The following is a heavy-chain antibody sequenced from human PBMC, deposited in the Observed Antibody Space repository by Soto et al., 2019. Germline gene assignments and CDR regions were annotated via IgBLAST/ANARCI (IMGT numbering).Heavy chain of an antibody. CDR1: GGSFRGYY. D-gene: IGHD6-13*01. Sequence: QVQLQQWGAGLLKPSETLSLTCAVYGGSFRGYYWSWIRQPPGKGREWIGEINHRGRNNYNPSLKSRVTITVDTSKNQFSLKLRSVAAADTDVYYCARGKGVAAAGTSQRHTYYYGMDVWGQGTPVTVSS. CDR2: INHRGRN. J-gene: IGHJ6*02. V-gene: IGHV4-34*01. CDR3: ARGKGVAAAGTSQRHTYYYGMDV.